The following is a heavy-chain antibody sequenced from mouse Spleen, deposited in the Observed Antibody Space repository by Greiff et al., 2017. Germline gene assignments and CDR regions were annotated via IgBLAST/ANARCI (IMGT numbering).Heavy chain of an antibody. CDR1: GYTFTDYG. Sequence: QVQLQQSGAELVRPGASVTLSCKASGYTFTDYGMHWVKQTPVHGLEWIGAIDPETGGTAYNQKFKGKAILTADKSSSTAYMELRSLTSEDSAVYYCTSSLGPWGQGTLVTVSA. V-gene: IGHV1-15*01. J-gene: IGHJ3*01. D-gene: IGHD3-3*01. CDR2: IDPETGGT. CDR3: TSSLGP.